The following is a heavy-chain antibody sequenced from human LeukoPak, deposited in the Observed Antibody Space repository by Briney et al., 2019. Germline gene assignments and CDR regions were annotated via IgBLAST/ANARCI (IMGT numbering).Heavy chain of an antibody. CDR2: ISSSGSTI. V-gene: IGHV3-48*03. Sequence: GGSLRLSCAASGFTFSSYDMNWVRQAPGKGLEWVSYISSSGSTIYYADSVKGRFTISRDNAKNSLYLQMNSLRAEDTAVYYCARDDYYYGMDVWGQGTTVTVSS. J-gene: IGHJ6*02. CDR3: ARDDYYYGMDV. CDR1: GFTFSSYD.